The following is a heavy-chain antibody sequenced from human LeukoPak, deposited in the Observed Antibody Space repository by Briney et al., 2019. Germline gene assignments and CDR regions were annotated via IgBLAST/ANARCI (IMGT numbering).Heavy chain of an antibody. CDR2: IKEDGSEK. J-gene: IGHJ4*02. V-gene: IGHV3-7*01. D-gene: IGHD3-22*01. CDR3: ARGEGYYYDSSGSDY. CDR1: GFTFSNYW. Sequence: GGSLRLSCAASGFTFSNYWMSWVRQAPGKGLEWVANIKEDGSEKYHVGSVKGRFTISRDNVKNSLYLQMNSLRAEDTAVYYCARGEGYYYDSSGSDYWGQGTLVTVSS.